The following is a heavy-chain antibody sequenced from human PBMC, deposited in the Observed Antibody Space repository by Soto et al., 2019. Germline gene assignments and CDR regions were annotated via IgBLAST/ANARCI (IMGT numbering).Heavy chain of an antibody. Sequence: ASVKVSCKASGYTFTSYGISWVRQAPGQGLEWMGWISANNGNTNYAQKFQGRVTMTWDTSISTAYVELSRLRSDDTAVYYCAPHYPDSSGYFDHWGQGTLVTVSS. CDR2: ISANNGNT. D-gene: IGHD3-22*01. V-gene: IGHV1-18*01. CDR1: GYTFTSYG. CDR3: APHYPDSSGYFDH. J-gene: IGHJ4*02.